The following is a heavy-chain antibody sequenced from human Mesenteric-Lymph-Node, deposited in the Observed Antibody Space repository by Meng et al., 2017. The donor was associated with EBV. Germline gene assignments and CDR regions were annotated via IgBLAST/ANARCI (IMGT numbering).Heavy chain of an antibody. D-gene: IGHD3-22*01. CDR2: INHSGSI. Sequence: QVHLQQWGAGLLKPSXILSLTCAVYGGSFSAYYWSWIRQPPGKGLEWIAEINHSGSINYNPSLKSRVTISVDTSKNQFSLKLTSVTAADTAVYYCASPWRGSSGYYYGHWGQGTLVTVSS. V-gene: IGHV4-34*01. J-gene: IGHJ4*02. CDR1: GGSFSAYY. CDR3: ASPWRGSSGYYYGH.